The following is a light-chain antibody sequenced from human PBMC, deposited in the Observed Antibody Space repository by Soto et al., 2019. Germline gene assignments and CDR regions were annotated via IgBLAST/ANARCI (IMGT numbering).Light chain of an antibody. Sequence: IQMTQSPSSLSASVGDRVTITCRASQSISSYLNWYQQKPGKAPNLLIYAASSLQSGVPSRFSGSGSGTDFTLTISSLQPEDFATYYCQQSYSTLPYTFGQGTKLEIK. CDR3: QQSYSTLPYT. CDR1: QSISSY. CDR2: AAS. J-gene: IGKJ2*01. V-gene: IGKV1-39*01.